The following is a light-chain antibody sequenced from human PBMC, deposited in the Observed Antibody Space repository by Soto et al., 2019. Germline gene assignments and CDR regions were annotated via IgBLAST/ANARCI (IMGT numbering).Light chain of an antibody. CDR2: TAS. CDR3: QQLNSYPFT. Sequence: DIQLTQSPSFLSASVGDRVTITCRASQGISSYLAWYQQKPGKAPKLLIYTASTLQSGVPSRFSGSRSGTEFTLTISGPQPEDFATDDCQQLNSYPFTFGPGTKVDIK. J-gene: IGKJ3*01. V-gene: IGKV1-9*01. CDR1: QGISSY.